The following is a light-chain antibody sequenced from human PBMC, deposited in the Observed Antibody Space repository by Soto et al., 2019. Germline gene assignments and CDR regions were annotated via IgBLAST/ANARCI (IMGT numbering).Light chain of an antibody. CDR2: VVS. J-gene: IGLJ1*01. Sequence: QSALTQPASVSGSPGQSITISCTGTSSDVGAYNYVSWYQHHPGKAPKLMIYVVSNRPSGVSNRFSGSKSGNTASLTISGLQAEDEADYYCSSYTSTSTYVFGTGTKLTVL. CDR3: SSYTSTSTYV. CDR1: SSDVGAYNY. V-gene: IGLV2-14*03.